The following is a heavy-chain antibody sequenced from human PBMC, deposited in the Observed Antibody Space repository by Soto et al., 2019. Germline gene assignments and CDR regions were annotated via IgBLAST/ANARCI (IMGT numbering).Heavy chain of an antibody. CDR2: FDPEDGET. V-gene: IGHV1-24*01. J-gene: IGHJ4*02. D-gene: IGHD5-12*01. Sequence: ASVKVYCKASGGTFSSYAISLVRQAPGQGLEWMGGFDPEDGETIYAQKFQGRVTMTEDTSTDTAYMELSSLRSEDTAVYYCATGYIVATMAVDYWGQGTLVTVSS. CDR1: GGTFSSYA. CDR3: ATGYIVATMAVDY.